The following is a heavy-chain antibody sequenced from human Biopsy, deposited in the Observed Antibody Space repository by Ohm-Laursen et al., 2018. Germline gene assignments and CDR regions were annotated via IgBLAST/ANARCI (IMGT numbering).Heavy chain of an antibody. CDR2: ISYSGST. J-gene: IGHJ4*02. CDR3: ASYSHHYYDFDY. CDR1: GGSVNSDSSY. D-gene: IGHD3-16*01. Sequence: GTLSLTCVVSGGSVNSDSSYWSWIRQPPGKGLEWIGYISYSGSTKYNPSLKSPVTISVDTSRNQFSLKLSSVTAADTAVYYCASYSHHYYDFDYWGQGTLVTVSS. V-gene: IGHV4-61*01.